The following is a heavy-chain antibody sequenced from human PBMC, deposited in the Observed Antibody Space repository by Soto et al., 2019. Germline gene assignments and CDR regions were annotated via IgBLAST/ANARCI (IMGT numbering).Heavy chain of an antibody. CDR1: GYTFTNYA. J-gene: IGHJ4*02. CDR3: ARGRWERRGWYYLDY. CDR2: NNAGNDDR. V-gene: IGHV1-3*01. D-gene: IGHD6-19*01. Sequence: QVQLLQSGAEVKKPGASVKISCKTSGYTFTNYAVHWVRQAPGQSLEWMGWNNAGNDDRKYSQTAQHRITITRAASAPPAYIELSLIYGDTAIYYCARGRWERRGWYYLDYWGQGTLVTVSS.